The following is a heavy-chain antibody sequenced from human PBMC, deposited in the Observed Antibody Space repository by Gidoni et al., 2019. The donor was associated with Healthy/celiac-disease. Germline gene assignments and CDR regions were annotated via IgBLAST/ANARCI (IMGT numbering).Heavy chain of an antibody. J-gene: IGHJ3*02. CDR1: GGSISSGGYY. CDR3: ARVALRSGSGAFDI. V-gene: IGHV4-31*03. CDR2: IYSSGST. D-gene: IGHD3-10*01. Sequence: QVQLQESGPGLVTPSQTLSLTCTVSGGSISSGGYYWSWLRQHPGKGLEWIGYIYSSGSTYYNPSLKSRVTISVDTSKNQFSLKLSSVTAADTAVYYCARVALRSGSGAFDIWGQGTMVTVSS.